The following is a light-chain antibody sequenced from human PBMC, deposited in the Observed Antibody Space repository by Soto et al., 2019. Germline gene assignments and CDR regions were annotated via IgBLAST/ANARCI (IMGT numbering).Light chain of an antibody. Sequence: EIVLTQSPGTLSLSPGERATLSCRASQSVSSSYLAWYQQKPGQAPRLLIYGTSSRATGIPDRFSGSGSGTDCTLTISRLEPEDFAVYYCQQYDSPPRTFGQGTKVEIK. CDR2: GTS. J-gene: IGKJ1*01. CDR3: QQYDSPPRT. CDR1: QSVSSSY. V-gene: IGKV3-20*01.